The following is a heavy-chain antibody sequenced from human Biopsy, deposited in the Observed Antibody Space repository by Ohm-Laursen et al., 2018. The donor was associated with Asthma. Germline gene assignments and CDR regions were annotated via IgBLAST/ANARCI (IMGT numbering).Heavy chain of an antibody. CDR2: INPNSGGT. CDR1: GYTFIGCH. Sequence: SVKVSCKASGYTFIGCHIHWMRQAPGQGLEWMGRINPNSGGTNYAQKFQGRVTMTRDTSISTAYMEVSRLRSDDAAVYYCARGQKSAGDRWFDPWGQGTLVTVSS. V-gene: IGHV1-2*06. CDR3: ARGQKSAGDRWFDP. D-gene: IGHD6-13*01. J-gene: IGHJ5*02.